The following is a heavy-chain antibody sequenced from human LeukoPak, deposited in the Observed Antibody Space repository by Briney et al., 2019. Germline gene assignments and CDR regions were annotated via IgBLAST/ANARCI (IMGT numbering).Heavy chain of an antibody. V-gene: IGHV4-31*03. Sequence: SQTLSLTCTVSGGSISSGGYYWSWIRQHPGKGLEWVGYIYYSGSTYSNPSLKSRVTISVDTSKNQFSLNLSSVTAADTAVYYCARYCSSTNCYKGGFDPWGQGTLVTVSS. J-gene: IGHJ5*02. CDR2: IYYSGST. CDR1: GGSISSGGYY. D-gene: IGHD2-2*02. CDR3: ARYCSSTNCYKGGFDP.